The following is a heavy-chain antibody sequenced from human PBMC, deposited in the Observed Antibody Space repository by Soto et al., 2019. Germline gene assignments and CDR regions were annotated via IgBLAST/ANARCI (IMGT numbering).Heavy chain of an antibody. CDR2: ISAYTDNP. D-gene: IGHD2-2*01. Sequence: QVQLVQSGGEVKKPGASVKVSCKASGYTFTNYGVTWVRQAPGQGLEWRGWISAYTDNPNYAQKFQGRVTMTIDTSTTTAYMDLRSLTSDATAVYYCARVIPGAEAWFGPWGQGTLVTVSS. CDR1: GYTFTNYG. CDR3: ARVIPGAEAWFGP. V-gene: IGHV1-18*01. J-gene: IGHJ5*02.